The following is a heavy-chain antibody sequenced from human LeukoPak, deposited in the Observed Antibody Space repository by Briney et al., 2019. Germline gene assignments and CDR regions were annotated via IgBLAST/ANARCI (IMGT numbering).Heavy chain of an antibody. D-gene: IGHD3-3*01. CDR3: ARVYDFWTAQNAFDI. CDR1: GFTFSSYS. V-gene: IGHV3-48*01. CDR2: ISCSSSNI. Sequence: GGSLRLSCAASGFTFSSYSMNWVRQAPGKGLEWVSYISCSSSNIYYVESVKGRFTISRDNAKNSLYLQMNSLRAEDTAVYYCARVYDFWTAQNAFDIWGQGTLVTVSS. J-gene: IGHJ3*02.